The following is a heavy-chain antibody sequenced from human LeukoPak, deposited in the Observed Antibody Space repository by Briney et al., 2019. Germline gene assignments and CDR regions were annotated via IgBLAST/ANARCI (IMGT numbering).Heavy chain of an antibody. J-gene: IGHJ5*02. D-gene: IGHD2-15*01. Sequence: GAPVRSPVEVLGYTFTPSGSDGVPQAPGQGLEWMGWINPRSGGTKYAQKFQGRVTMTRDTSINTAYMELSRLRSDDTAVYYCAREAIVVVVAATGWFDPWGQGTLVTVSS. CDR1: GYTFTPSG. CDR3: AREAIVVVVAATGWFDP. CDR2: INPRSGGT. V-gene: IGHV1-2*02.